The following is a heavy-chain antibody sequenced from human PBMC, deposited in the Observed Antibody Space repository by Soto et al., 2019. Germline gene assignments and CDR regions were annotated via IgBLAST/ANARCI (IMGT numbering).Heavy chain of an antibody. CDR2: IYYSGST. J-gene: IGHJ4*02. D-gene: IGHD4-17*01. V-gene: IGHV4-31*03. CDR1: GGYISSGGYY. CDR3: ARVPMTTVSYVFDY. Sequence: PSETLSLTCTVSGGYISSGGYYWSWIRQHPGKGLEWIGYIYYSGSTYYNPSLKSRVTISVDTSKNQFSLKLSSVTAADTAVYYCARVPMTTVSYVFDYWGQGTLVTVSS.